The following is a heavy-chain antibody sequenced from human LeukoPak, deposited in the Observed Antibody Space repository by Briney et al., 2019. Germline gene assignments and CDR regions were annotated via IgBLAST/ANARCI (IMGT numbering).Heavy chain of an antibody. J-gene: IGHJ4*02. CDR1: GFTFSSYG. CDR3: AKDRGFY. CDR2: ISYDGSNK. V-gene: IGHV3-30*18. Sequence: PGGSLRLSCAASGFTFSSYGMHWVRQAPGKGLEWVAVISYDGSNKYYADSVKGRFTISRDNSKNTLYLRMNSLRAEDTAVYYCAKDRGFYWGQGTLVTVSS.